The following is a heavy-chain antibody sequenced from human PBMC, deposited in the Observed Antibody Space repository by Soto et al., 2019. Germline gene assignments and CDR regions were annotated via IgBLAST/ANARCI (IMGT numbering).Heavy chain of an antibody. V-gene: IGHV3-7*01. Sequence: EVQLVESGGGLVQPGGSLRLSCEAYGFTFSSHWMSWVRQAPGKGLEWVANIKQDGSERYYADSVKGRFTIFRDNAKNSVNLQMNSLRVEDTAVYYCRASLDYWGQGTLVTVSS. CDR2: IKQDGSER. CDR1: GFTFSSHW. D-gene: IGHD3-16*01. J-gene: IGHJ4*02. CDR3: RASLDY.